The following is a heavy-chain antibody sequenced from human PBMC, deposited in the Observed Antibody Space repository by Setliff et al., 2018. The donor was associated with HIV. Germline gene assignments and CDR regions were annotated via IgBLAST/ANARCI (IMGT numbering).Heavy chain of an antibody. CDR2: IRSKAYGGTT. CDR1: GFTFGDYT. J-gene: IGHJ4*02. V-gene: IGHV3-49*04. CDR3: TRGLLWFGYFDY. Sequence: GGSLRLSCTASGFTFGDYTMSWVRQAPGKGLEWVGFIRSKAYGGTTEYAASVKGRFSISRDDSKSFAYLQMNSLKTEDTAVYYCTRGLLWFGYFDYWGQGTLVTVS. D-gene: IGHD3-10*01.